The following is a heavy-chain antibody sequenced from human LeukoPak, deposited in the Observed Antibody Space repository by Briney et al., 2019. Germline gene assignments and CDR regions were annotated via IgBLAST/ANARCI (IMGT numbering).Heavy chain of an antibody. CDR1: GDSISSPNW. CDR3: ARSRIAAAGDDAFDI. CDR2: IYRSGST. Sequence: SGTLSLTCAVSGDSISSPNWWSWVRLPPGKGLEWIGEIYRSGSTNYNPSLKSRVTISVDRSKNQFSLKLSSVTAADTAVYYCARSRIAAAGDDAFDIWGQGTMVTVSS. D-gene: IGHD6-13*01. V-gene: IGHV4-4*02. J-gene: IGHJ3*02.